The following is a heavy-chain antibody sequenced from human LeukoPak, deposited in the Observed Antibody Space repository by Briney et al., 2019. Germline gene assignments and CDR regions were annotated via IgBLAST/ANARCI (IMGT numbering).Heavy chain of an antibody. J-gene: IGHJ5*02. Sequence: SETLSLTCTVSGGSISSSSYDWGWIRQPPGKGLEWIGSIYYSGSTYYNPSLKSRVTISVDTSKNQFSLKLSSVTAADTAVYYCARGRMDSSGYYYFWFDPWGQGTLVTVSS. D-gene: IGHD3-22*01. CDR1: GGSISSSSYD. V-gene: IGHV4-39*01. CDR2: IYYSGST. CDR3: ARGRMDSSGYYYFWFDP.